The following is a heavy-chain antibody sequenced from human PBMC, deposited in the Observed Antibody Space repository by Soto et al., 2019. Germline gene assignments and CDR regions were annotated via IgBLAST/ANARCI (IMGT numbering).Heavy chain of an antibody. CDR2: ICSSGST. D-gene: IGHD5-12*01. CDR3: ARPGGYSGYGRRGVWWFDP. J-gene: IGHJ5*02. CDR1: GGSISSYC. Sequence: QVQLQESGPGLVKPLETLSLTCTVSGGSISSYCWSWIRQPAGKGLEWIGRICSSGSTSYKPSLKNRVTMSVDTSKNQFSLNLSSVTAADTAVYYCARPGGYSGYGRRGVWWFDPWGQGTLVTVSS. V-gene: IGHV4-4*07.